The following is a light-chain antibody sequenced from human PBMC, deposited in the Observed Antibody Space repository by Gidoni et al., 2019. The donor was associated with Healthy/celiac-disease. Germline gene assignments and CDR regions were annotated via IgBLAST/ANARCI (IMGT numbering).Light chain of an antibody. V-gene: IGLV1-47*01. Sequence: QSVLTQPPSASGTPGQRVTISCSGSSSNIGSNSVYCYQQLPGTAPKLLIYRNNQRPSGVPDRFSGSKSGTSASLAISGLRSEDEADYYCAAWDDSLSARYVFGTGTKVTVL. J-gene: IGLJ1*01. CDR1: SSNIGSNS. CDR3: AAWDDSLSARYV. CDR2: RNN.